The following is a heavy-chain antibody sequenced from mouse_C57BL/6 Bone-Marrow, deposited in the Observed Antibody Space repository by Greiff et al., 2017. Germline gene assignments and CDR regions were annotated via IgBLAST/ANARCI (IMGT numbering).Heavy chain of an antibody. CDR1: YTFSRRVH. Sequence: VKLVESGPELARPWASVKISCQAFYTFSRRVHFAIRDTNYWMQWVKQRPGQGLEWIGAIYPGNGATSYNQKFKGKATLTADKSSSTAYMQRSSLTSEDSAVYYCAWGPGSSGPGAMDYWGQGTSVTVSS. J-gene: IGHJ4*01. V-gene: IGHV1-87*01. CDR2: GQGLEWIG. D-gene: IGHD3-2*02. CDR3: SEDSAVYYCAWGPGSSGPGAMDY.